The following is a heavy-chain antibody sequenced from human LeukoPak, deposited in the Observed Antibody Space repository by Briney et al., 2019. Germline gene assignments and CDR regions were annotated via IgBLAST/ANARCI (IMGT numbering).Heavy chain of an antibody. Sequence: GASVKVSCKASGYTFTSYYMHWVRQAPGQGLEWMGIINPSGGSTSYAQKFQGRVTMTRDTSTSTVYMELSSLSSVTAADTAVYYCAREGNYGSGSYYKMDVWGKGTTVTISS. CDR2: INPSGGST. CDR3: AREGNYGSGSYYKMDV. CDR1: GYTFTSYY. V-gene: IGHV1-46*01. J-gene: IGHJ6*04. D-gene: IGHD3-10*01.